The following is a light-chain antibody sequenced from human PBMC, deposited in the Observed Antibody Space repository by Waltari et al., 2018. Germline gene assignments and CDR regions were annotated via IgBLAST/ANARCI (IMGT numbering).Light chain of an antibody. CDR2: AVT. J-gene: IGLJ3*02. CDR1: SSDIGGYNY. Sequence: QSALTQPASVSGSPGQSITISCIGTSSDIGGYNYVPWYQQHPGKAPKVMIYAVTKRPSGVSNRFSGSKSGSTASLTISGLQAEDEADYYCSSYTSSNTWVFGGGTKLTVL. CDR3: SSYTSSNTWV. V-gene: IGLV2-14*01.